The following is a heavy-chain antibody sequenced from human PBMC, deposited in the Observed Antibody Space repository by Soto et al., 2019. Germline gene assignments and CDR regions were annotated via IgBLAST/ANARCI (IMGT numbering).Heavy chain of an antibody. CDR2: IKSKTDGGTT. V-gene: IGHV3-15*07. CDR1: GFTFSNAW. CDR3: TTGDVLRYFDWLLYSLDY. Sequence: GGSLRLSCAASGFTFSNAWMNWVRQAPGKGLEWVGRIKSKTDGGTTDYAAPVKGRFTISRDDSKNTLYLQMNSLKTEDTAVYYCTTGDVLRYFDWLLYSLDYWGQGTLVTVSS. D-gene: IGHD3-9*01. J-gene: IGHJ4*02.